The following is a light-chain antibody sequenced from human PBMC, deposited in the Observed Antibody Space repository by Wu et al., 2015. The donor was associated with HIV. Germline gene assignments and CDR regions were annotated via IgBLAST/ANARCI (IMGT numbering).Light chain of an antibody. CDR3: QQYGSSMYS. Sequence: EIVLTQSPGTLSLSPGERVTLSCRASQSVSSGSLAWYQQKPGQAPRLVIYGASSRPAAIPDRFSGSGSGTDFTLTINKLEPEDFAMYYCQQYGSSMYSFGQGT. CDR2: GAS. CDR1: QSVSSGS. J-gene: IGKJ2*03. V-gene: IGKV3-20*01.